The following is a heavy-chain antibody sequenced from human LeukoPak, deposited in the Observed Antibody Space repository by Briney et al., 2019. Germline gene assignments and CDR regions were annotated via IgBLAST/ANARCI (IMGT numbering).Heavy chain of an antibody. D-gene: IGHD3-16*01. Sequence: GGSLRLSCAASGFTFSDYYVDWVRQAPGKGLEWVGRSRNRDKGYTTEYAASVKGRFVISRDDSKKSLYLQMNSLKTEDTAVYYCAGWGAGGNSWGQGTLVTVSS. V-gene: IGHV3-72*01. J-gene: IGHJ4*02. CDR3: AGWGAGGNS. CDR1: GFTFSDYY. CDR2: SRNRDKGYTT.